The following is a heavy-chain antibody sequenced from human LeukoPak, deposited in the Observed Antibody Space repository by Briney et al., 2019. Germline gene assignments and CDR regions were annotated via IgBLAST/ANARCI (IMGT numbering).Heavy chain of an antibody. D-gene: IGHD3-22*01. J-gene: IGHJ4*02. CDR2: IDYSGST. CDR1: GGSSSSSSYY. CDR3: ARAALDYYDSGSYYYLFDY. V-gene: IGHV4-39*07. Sequence: SETLSLTCTVSGGSSSSSSYYWGWIRQPPGNGLEWIGSIDYSGSTYYNPTLKSRVTISGDTSKNQFSLKLSSVTAADTAVYYCARAALDYYDSGSYYYLFDYWGQGTLVTVSS.